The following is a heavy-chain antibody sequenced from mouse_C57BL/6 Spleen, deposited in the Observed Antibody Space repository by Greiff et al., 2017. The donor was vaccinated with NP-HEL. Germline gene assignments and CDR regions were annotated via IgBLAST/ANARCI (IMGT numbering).Heavy chain of an antibody. J-gene: IGHJ4*01. V-gene: IGHV2-6-1*01. CDR1: GFSLTSYG. CDR2: IWSDGST. D-gene: IGHD1-1*01. Sequence: VMLVESGPGLVAPSQSLSITCTVSGFSLTSYGVHWVRQPPGKGLEWLVVIWSDGSTTYNSALKSRLSISKDNSKSQVFLKMNSLQTDDTAMYYCARHETDYYGSSPMDYWGQGTSVTVSS. CDR3: ARHETDYYGSSPMDY.